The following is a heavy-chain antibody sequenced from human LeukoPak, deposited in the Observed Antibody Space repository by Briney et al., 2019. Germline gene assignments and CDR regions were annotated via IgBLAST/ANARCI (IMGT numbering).Heavy chain of an antibody. D-gene: IGHD6-13*01. J-gene: IGHJ4*02. CDR2: ISWNSGSI. CDR1: GFTFDDYA. V-gene: IGHV3-9*01. Sequence: GGSLRLSCAASGFTFDDYAMHWVRQAPGKGLEWVSGISWNSGSIGYADSVKGRFTIFRDNAKNSLYLQMNSLRAEDTALYYCAKGGYSNSSDFDYWGQGTLVTVSS. CDR3: AKGGYSNSSDFDY.